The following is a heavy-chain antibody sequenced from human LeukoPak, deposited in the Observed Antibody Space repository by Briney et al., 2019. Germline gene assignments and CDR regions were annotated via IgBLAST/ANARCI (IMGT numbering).Heavy chain of an antibody. CDR2: IRNKANSYTT. V-gene: IGHV3-72*01. J-gene: IGHJ4*02. D-gene: IGHD1-20*01. Sequence: GGSLRLSCAASGFTFSDHYMDWVRQAPGKGLEWVGRIRNKANSYTTEYAASVKGKFTISRDDSKNSLYLQMNSLKTEDTAVYYCARFGTNWNFDYWGQGTLVSVSS. CDR3: ARFGTNWNFDY. CDR1: GFTFSDHY.